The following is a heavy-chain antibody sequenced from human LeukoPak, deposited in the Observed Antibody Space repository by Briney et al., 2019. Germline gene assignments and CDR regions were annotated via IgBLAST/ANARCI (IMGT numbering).Heavy chain of an antibody. J-gene: IGHJ4*02. V-gene: IGHV3-48*02. Sequence: GGSLRPSCAASGFTFRTYGMNWVRQAPGKWRGWVSYSSGSSGSIYDADSVKGRFTISRDNAKNSLYLQMNSLRDEDTAFYYCARVDCTGGMCYTGLDYWGQGTLVTVS. CDR3: ARVDCTGGMCYTGLDY. D-gene: IGHD2-8*02. CDR1: GFTFRTYG. CDR2: SSGSSGSI.